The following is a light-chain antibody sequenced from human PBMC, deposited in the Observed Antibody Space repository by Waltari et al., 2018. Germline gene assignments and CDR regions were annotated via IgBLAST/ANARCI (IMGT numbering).Light chain of an antibody. CDR1: SSNIRDAYY. Sequence: QSVLTQPPSVSGAPGPRVTISCTGRSSNIRDAYYVPWYQQLPGTAPKLLIYGDSNRPSGVPDRFSGSKSGTSASLAITGLQAEDEADYYCQSSDSSLSVVVFGGGTKLTVL. CDR3: QSSDSSLSVVV. V-gene: IGLV1-40*01. J-gene: IGLJ2*01. CDR2: GDS.